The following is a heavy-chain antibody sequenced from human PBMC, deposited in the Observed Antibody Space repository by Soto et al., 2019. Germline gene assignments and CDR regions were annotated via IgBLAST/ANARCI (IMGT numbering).Heavy chain of an antibody. D-gene: IGHD1-1*01. V-gene: IGHV3-64*01. CDR2: ISSNGGST. Sequence: EEQLVESGGGLVQPGGSLRISCAASGFTFSNYAMHWVRQGPGKGLEYVSAISSNGGSTYYANSVRGRFTISRDNSKSTLYLQMDSLRAEDMGVYYCARVGNCNAFDSWGQGTLVTVFS. CDR3: ARVGNCNAFDS. CDR1: GFTFSNYA. J-gene: IGHJ4*02.